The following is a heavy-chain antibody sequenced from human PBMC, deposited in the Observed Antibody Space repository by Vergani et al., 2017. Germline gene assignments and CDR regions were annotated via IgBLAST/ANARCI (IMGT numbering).Heavy chain of an antibody. J-gene: IGHJ6*03. CDR2: IYWHDDQ. V-gene: IGHV2-5*04. Sequence: QITLKESGPTLVKPTQTLTLTCPFSGFSLITSRVTVAWIRQPPGKALVWLALIYWHDDQHYSPSLNNRVTITKDTSKNQVVLTMTNMDYVDTGTYYCVYRKTECGTTGCFYPIYYYYYMDVWGKGTTVPVSS. CDR1: GFSLITSRVT. D-gene: IGHD1-7*01. CDR3: VYRKTECGTTGCFYPIYYYYYMDV.